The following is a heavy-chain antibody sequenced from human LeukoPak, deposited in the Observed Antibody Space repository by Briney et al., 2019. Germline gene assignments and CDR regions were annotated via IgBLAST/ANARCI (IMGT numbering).Heavy chain of an antibody. V-gene: IGHV4-30-4*08. CDR2: IYYSGST. Sequence: PSETLSLTCTVSGGSISSGDYYWSWIRQPPGKGLEWIGYIYYSGSTYYNPSLKSRVTISVGTSKNQFSLKLSSVTAADTAVYYCARVPLYWGGDCLYFDYWGQGTLVTVSS. CDR1: GGSISSGDYY. D-gene: IGHD2-21*01. J-gene: IGHJ4*02. CDR3: ARVPLYWGGDCLYFDY.